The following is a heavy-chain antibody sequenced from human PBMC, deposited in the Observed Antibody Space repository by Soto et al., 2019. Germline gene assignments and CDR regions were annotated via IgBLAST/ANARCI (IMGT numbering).Heavy chain of an antibody. D-gene: IGHD3-16*01. CDR2: MNSDGSSR. Sequence: EVQLVESGGGLVQPGGSLRLSCAASGFTFSRYWMHWVRQAPGKGLVWVSRMNSDGSSRSYADSVKGRFTISRDNAKNTLYLQMNSLRAEDTAVYYCARDLGTDHWGQGTLVTVSS. CDR1: GFTFSRYW. V-gene: IGHV3-74*01. J-gene: IGHJ4*02. CDR3: ARDLGTDH.